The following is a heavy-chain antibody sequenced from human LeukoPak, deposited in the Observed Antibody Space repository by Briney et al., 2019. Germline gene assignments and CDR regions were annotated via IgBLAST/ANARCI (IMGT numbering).Heavy chain of an antibody. D-gene: IGHD3-10*01. CDR1: GGSFSGYY. CDR3: ARGRYGSGSYYDDY. J-gene: IGHJ4*02. Sequence: SETLSLTCAVYGGSFSGYYWSWIRQPPGKGLEWIGEINHSGSTHYNPSLKSRVTISVDTSKNQFSLKLSSVTAADTAVYYCARGRYGSGSYYDDYWGQGTLVTVSS. CDR2: INHSGST. V-gene: IGHV4-34*01.